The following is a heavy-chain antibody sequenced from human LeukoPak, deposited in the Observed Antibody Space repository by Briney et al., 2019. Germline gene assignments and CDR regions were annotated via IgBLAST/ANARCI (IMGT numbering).Heavy chain of an antibody. D-gene: IGHD2-2*01. J-gene: IGHJ5*02. V-gene: IGHV4-31*03. Sequence: PSHTLPLTCPVSGGSIRSGGYYWSCIRQHPGKGLEWIGYIYYSGITYYTPSLKSRLTTSIDTSKNQFSLKLSSVTAADTALYYCAGDGEYCSSTSCYFDPWGQGILVTVSS. CDR3: AGDGEYCSSTSCYFDP. CDR2: IYYSGIT. CDR1: GGSIRSGGYY.